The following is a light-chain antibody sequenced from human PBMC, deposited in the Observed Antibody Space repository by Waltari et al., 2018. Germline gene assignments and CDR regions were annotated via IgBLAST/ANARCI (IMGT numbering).Light chain of an antibody. Sequence: QSALTQPASVSGSPGQSITISCTGTSSDVGSYNLVHWYQQRPGKAPKLMIYEGSKRPSGVSNRFSGSKSGNTASLTISGLQAEDEADYYCCSYAGSSTLVFGGGPKLTVL. V-gene: IGLV2-23*01. J-gene: IGLJ2*01. CDR1: SSDVGSYNL. CDR2: EGS. CDR3: CSYAGSSTLV.